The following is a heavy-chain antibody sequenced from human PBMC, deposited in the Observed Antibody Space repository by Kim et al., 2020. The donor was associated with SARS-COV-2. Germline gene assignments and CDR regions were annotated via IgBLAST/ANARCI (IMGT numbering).Heavy chain of an antibody. CDR3: ARDGGSGSSHLDY. Sequence: SETLSLTCTVSGGSISSGGYYWSWIRQHPGKGLEWIGYIYYSGSTYYNPSLKSRVTISVDTSKNQFSLKLSSVTAADTAVYYCARDGGSGSSHLDYWGQGTLVTVSS. D-gene: IGHD3-10*01. CDR1: GGSISSGGYY. V-gene: IGHV4-31*03. J-gene: IGHJ4*02. CDR2: IYYSGST.